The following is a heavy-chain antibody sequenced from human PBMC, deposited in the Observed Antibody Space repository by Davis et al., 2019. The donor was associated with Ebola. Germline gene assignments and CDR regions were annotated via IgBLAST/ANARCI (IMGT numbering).Heavy chain of an antibody. V-gene: IGHV1-69*13. CDR2: IIPIFGTA. Sequence: SVKVSCKASGGTFSSYAISWVRQAPGQGLEWMGGIIPIFGTANYAQKFQGRVTITADESTSTAYMELSSLRSEDTAMYYCARAKVGATVGSKPDAFDIWGQGTMVTVSS. CDR3: ARAKVGATVGSKPDAFDI. D-gene: IGHD1-26*01. CDR1: GGTFSSYA. J-gene: IGHJ3*02.